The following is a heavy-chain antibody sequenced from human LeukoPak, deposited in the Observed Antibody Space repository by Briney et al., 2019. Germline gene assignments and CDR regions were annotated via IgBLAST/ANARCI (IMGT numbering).Heavy chain of an antibody. Sequence: SETLSLTCTVSGGSISSYYWSWIRQPPGKGLEWIGYIYYSGSTNYNPSLKSRVTMSVDTSKNQFSLKLSSVTAADTAVYYCARGGSGSGMDVWGKGTTVTVSS. D-gene: IGHD6-19*01. CDR1: GGSISSYY. V-gene: IGHV4-59*01. CDR2: IYYSGST. J-gene: IGHJ6*04. CDR3: ARGGSGSGMDV.